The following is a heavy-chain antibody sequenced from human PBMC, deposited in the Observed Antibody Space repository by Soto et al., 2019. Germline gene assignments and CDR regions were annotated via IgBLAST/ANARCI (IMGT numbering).Heavy chain of an antibody. CDR3: ARDDRGSSGWYWGYFDY. Sequence: VQLVESGGGVVQPGRSLRLSCAASGFTFSSYAMHWVRQAPGKGLEWVAVISYDGSNKYYADSVKGRFTISRDNSKNTLYLQMNSLRAEDTAVYYCARDDRGSSGWYWGYFDYWGQGTLVTVSS. V-gene: IGHV3-30-3*01. J-gene: IGHJ4*02. D-gene: IGHD6-19*01. CDR2: ISYDGSNK. CDR1: GFTFSSYA.